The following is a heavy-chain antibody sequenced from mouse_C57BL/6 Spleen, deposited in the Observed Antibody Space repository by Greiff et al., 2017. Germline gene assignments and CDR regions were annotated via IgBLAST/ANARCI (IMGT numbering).Heavy chain of an antibody. J-gene: IGHJ1*03. Sequence: VKLQQPGAELVRPGSSVKLSCKASGYTFTSYWMHWVKQRPIQGLEWIGNIDPSDSETHYNQKFKDKATLTVDKSSSTAYMQLSSLTSEDSAVYYGARENYEGYYRYFDVWGTGTTVTVSS. D-gene: IGHD2-3*01. V-gene: IGHV1-52*01. CDR1: GYTFTSYW. CDR3: ARENYEGYYRYFDV. CDR2: IDPSDSET.